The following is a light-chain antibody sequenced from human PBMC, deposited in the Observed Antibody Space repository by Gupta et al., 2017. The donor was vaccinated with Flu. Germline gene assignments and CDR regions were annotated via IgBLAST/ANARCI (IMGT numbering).Light chain of an antibody. CDR1: QNINNNY. Sequence: GERGTLSCRASQNINNNYLAWYQQKPGQAPRLVMFDASVRATDIPDRFSGSGSGTEFTLTITRLEPEDFAVYYCQQYGGSPTFGQGTKVEIK. CDR3: QQYGGSPT. CDR2: DAS. V-gene: IGKV3-20*01. J-gene: IGKJ1*01.